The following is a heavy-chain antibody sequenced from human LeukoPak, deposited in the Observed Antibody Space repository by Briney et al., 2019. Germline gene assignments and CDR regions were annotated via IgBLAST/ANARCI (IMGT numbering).Heavy chain of an antibody. D-gene: IGHD1-1*01. V-gene: IGHV4-59*01. J-gene: IGHJ4*02. CDR3: ARGGGGERYYFDN. CDR2: IYYSGST. Sequence: SETLSLTCTVSGGSISSYYWSWIRQPPGKGLEWIGYIYYSGSTNYNPSLKSRVTISVDTSKNQFSLKLSSVTAADTAVYYCARGGGGERYYFDNWGQGTLVTVSS. CDR1: GGSISSYY.